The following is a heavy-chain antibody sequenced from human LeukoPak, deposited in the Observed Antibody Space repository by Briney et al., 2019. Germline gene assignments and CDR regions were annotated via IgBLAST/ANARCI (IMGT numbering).Heavy chain of an antibody. CDR3: ARGIKWELPDN. CDR2: IYYSGST. CDR1: GGSISSYY. D-gene: IGHD1-26*01. J-gene: IGHJ4*02. Sequence: SETLSLTGTVSGGSISSYYWSWIRQPPGKGLEWIGYIYYSGSTNYNPSLKSRVTISVDTSKNQFSLKLSSVTAADTAVYYCARGIKWELPDNWGQGTLVTVSS. V-gene: IGHV4-59*01.